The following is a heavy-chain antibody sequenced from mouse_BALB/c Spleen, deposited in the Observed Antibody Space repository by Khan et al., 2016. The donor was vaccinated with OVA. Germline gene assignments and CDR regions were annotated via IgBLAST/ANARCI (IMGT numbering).Heavy chain of an antibody. D-gene: IGHD1-1*01. CDR2: TNPTNGRT. CDR3: ARIKKIVAAYFDY. V-gene: IGHV1S81*02. CDR1: GYTFTSYW. J-gene: IGHJ2*01. Sequence: VQLKESGAELVKAGASVKMSCKASGYTFTSYWMHWVKQRLGQGLEWFAETNPTNGRTYYNEKFKRKATLTVDKSSSKAYMLLSGPTYEDSAVYNCARIKKIVAAYFDYWCQGTTLTVSS.